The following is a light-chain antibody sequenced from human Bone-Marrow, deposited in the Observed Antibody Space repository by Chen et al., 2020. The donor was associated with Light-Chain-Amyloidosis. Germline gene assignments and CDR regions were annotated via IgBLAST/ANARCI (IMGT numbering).Light chain of an antibody. J-gene: IGLJ2*01. V-gene: IGLV2-14*03. CDR2: DVS. Sequence: QSALTQPASVSGAPGQSITISCTGTSSDLGDFNYVSWYQQHPGKAPIVIIYDVSNRPSWVSNRFSGSKSGNTASLSISGLQTEDEAVYYCNSYSTSSTNVVFGGGTKLTVL. CDR1: SSDLGDFNY. CDR3: NSYSTSSTNVV.